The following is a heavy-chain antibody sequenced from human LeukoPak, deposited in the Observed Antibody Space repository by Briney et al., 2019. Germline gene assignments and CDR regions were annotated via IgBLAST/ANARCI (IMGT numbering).Heavy chain of an antibody. J-gene: IGHJ4*02. V-gene: IGHV3-74*01. CDR2: VSNDGSST. D-gene: IGHD6-13*01. Sequence: GGSLKLSCAASGFTLSNYWMHWVRQGPGKGLVWASRVSNDGSSTAYADSVRGRFTISRDNAKNTLYLQMNSLRAEDTAVYYCVGAAADTTPRPWGQGTLVTVSS. CDR1: GFTLSNYW. CDR3: VGAAADTTPRP.